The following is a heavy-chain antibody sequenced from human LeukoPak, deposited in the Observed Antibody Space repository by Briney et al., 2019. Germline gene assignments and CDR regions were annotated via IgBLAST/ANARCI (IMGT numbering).Heavy chain of an antibody. CDR3: AKDIGYGGNFDAFDI. J-gene: IGHJ3*02. V-gene: IGHV3-9*01. D-gene: IGHD4-23*01. CDR1: GFTFDDYA. CDR2: ISWNSGSI. Sequence: GGSLRLSCAASGFTFDDYAMHWVRQAPGRGLEWVSGISWNSGSIGYADSVKGRFTISRDNAKNSLYLQMNGLRAEAKALYHCAKDIGYGGNFDAFDIWGQGTMVTVSS.